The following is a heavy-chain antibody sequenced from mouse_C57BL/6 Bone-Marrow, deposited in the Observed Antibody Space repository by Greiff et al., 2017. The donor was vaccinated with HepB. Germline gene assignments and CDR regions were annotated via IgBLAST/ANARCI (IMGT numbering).Heavy chain of an antibody. J-gene: IGHJ2*01. V-gene: IGHV1-82*01. CDR1: GYAFSSSW. CDR3: ARGGIDYGSSFYFDY. Sequence: VQLQQSGPELVKPGASVKISCKASGYAFSSSWMNWVKQRPGKGLEWIGRIYPGDGDTNYNGKFKGKATLTADKSSSTAYIQLSSLTSEDSAVYFCARGGIDYGSSFYFDYWGQGTTLTVSS. CDR2: IYPGDGDT. D-gene: IGHD1-1*01.